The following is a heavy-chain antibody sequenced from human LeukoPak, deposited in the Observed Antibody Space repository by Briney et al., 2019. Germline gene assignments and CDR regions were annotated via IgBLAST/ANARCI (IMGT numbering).Heavy chain of an antibody. Sequence: SETLSLTCAVYGGSFSGYYWSWIRQPPGKGLEWVGEINHSGSTNYNPSLKSRVTISVDTSKNQFSLKLSSVTAADTAVYYCARVVVAPAARYYYGMDVWGQGTTVTVSS. CDR3: ARVVVAPAARYYYGMDV. J-gene: IGHJ6*02. CDR2: INHSGST. CDR1: GGSFSGYY. V-gene: IGHV4-34*01. D-gene: IGHD2-2*01.